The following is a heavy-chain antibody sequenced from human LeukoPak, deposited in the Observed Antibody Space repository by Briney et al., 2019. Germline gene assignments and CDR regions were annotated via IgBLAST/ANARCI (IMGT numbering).Heavy chain of an antibody. Sequence: SETLSLTCSVSGGSISGYYWTWIRQPAGKGLEWIGRVYTSGSTHYNPSLKTRLTMSVDTSKNQFSLKLSSVTASDTAVYYCARLIAGTTTAFDIWGQGTMVTVSS. V-gene: IGHV4-4*07. CDR2: VYTSGST. CDR3: ARLIAGTTTAFDI. CDR1: GGSISGYY. J-gene: IGHJ3*02. D-gene: IGHD1-7*01.